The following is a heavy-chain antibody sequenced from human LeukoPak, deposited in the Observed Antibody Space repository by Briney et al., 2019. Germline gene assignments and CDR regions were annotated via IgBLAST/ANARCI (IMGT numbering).Heavy chain of an antibody. V-gene: IGHV4-59*01. CDR1: GGSISSYY. CDR3: AREVNGYFDY. D-gene: IGHD2-8*01. CDR2: IYYGGST. Sequence: SETLSLTCTVSGGSISSYYWSWIRQPPGKGLEWIGYIYYGGSTNYNPSLKSRVTISVDTSKNQFSLKLSSVTAADTAVYYCAREVNGYFDYWGQGTLVTVSS. J-gene: IGHJ4*02.